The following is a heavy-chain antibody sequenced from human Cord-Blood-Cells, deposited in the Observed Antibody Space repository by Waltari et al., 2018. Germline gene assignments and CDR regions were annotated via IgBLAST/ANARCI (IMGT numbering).Heavy chain of an antibody. CDR2: IRSKANSYAT. CDR3: TRLYGDYAY. CDR1: GFTFSGSA. J-gene: IGHJ4*02. V-gene: IGHV3-73*02. Sequence: EVQLVESGGGLVQPGGSLKLSCAASGFTFSGSAMHWARQASGKGLEWVGRIRSKANSYATAYAASVKGRFTISRDDSKNTAYLQMNSLKTEATAVYYCTRLYGDYAYWGQGTLVTVSS. D-gene: IGHD4-17*01.